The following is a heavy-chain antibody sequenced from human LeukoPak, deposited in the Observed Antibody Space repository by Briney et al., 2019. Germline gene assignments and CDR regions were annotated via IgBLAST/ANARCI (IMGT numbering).Heavy chain of an antibody. D-gene: IGHD5-24*01. CDR2: IGHDGREK. J-gene: IGHJ4*02. Sequence: GRSLRLSCAASGFTFSSYAMHWVRQAPGKGLEWVAVIGHDGREKFYADSVKGRLTISRDNSKDTLYLQMNGLRVEDTAMYYCAKDRWRGGFFSYFDYWGQGTLVTVSS. V-gene: IGHV3-30*04. CDR1: GFTFSSYA. CDR3: AKDRWRGGFFSYFDY.